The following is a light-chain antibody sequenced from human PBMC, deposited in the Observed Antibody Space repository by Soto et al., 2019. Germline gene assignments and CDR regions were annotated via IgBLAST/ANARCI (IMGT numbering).Light chain of an antibody. Sequence: DVVLTQTPLSSPVTLGQSASISCRASQSLVHSDGDTYLNWLQQRPGQPPRLLIYKISNRFSVVPDRFSGSGAGTDSTLKISRVEAEDAGVYYCMQATQLRAFGQGTKVEIK. CDR3: MQATQLRA. V-gene: IGKV2-24*01. CDR1: QSLVHSDGDTY. J-gene: IGKJ1*01. CDR2: KIS.